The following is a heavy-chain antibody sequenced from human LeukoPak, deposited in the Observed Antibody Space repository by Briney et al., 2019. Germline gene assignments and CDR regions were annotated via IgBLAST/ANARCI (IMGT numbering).Heavy chain of an antibody. CDR3: AREPEYSSSSVDY. CDR1: GYTFTSYD. CDR2: MNPKSGNT. Sequence: ASVKVSCKASGYTFTSYDMNWVRQATGQGLKWMGWMNPKSGNTGYAQKFQGRVTITRNTSISTAYMGLSSLRSEDAAVYYCAREPEYSSSSVDYWGQGTLVTVSS. D-gene: IGHD6-6*01. V-gene: IGHV1-8*01. J-gene: IGHJ4*02.